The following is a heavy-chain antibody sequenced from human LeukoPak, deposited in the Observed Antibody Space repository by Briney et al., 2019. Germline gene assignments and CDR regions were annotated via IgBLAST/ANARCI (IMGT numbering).Heavy chain of an antibody. CDR1: GFALSTYW. CDR3: ARLGIAVAGDY. D-gene: IGHD6-19*01. V-gene: IGHV3-7*01. CDR2: IKQDGSEK. Sequence: GGSLRLSCEVSGFALSTYWMSWVRQAPGKGLEWVANIKQDGSEKYYVDSVKGRFTISRDNAKNSLYLQMNSLRAEDTAVYYCARLGIAVAGDYWGQGTLVTVSS. J-gene: IGHJ4*02.